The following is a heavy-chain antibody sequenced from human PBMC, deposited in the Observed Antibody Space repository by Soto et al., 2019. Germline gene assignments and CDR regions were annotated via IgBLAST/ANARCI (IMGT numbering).Heavy chain of an antibody. CDR3: ARVMGDYGDYEFSFDY. CDR2: ISSSSFI. D-gene: IGHD4-17*01. CDR1: GFIFSAYS. Sequence: GGSLRLSCAASGFIFSAYSMTWVRQAPGKGLEWVSSISSSSFISYADSLKGRFTISRDNAKNSLYLQMNSLRAEDTAVYYCARVMGDYGDYEFSFDYWGQGTLVTVSS. V-gene: IGHV3-21*01. J-gene: IGHJ4*02.